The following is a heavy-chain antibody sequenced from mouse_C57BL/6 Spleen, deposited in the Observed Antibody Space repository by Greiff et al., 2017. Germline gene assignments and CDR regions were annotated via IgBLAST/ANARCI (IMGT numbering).Heavy chain of an antibody. J-gene: IGHJ4*01. D-gene: IGHD1-1*01. CDR3: AKNYYGTSQRAMDY. V-gene: IGHV5-17*01. CDR2: ISSGSSTI. Sequence: EVQVVESGGGLVKPGGSLKLSCAASGFTFSDYGMHWVRQAPEKGLEWVAYISSGSSTIYYADTVKGRFTISRDNAKNTLFLQMTSLRSEDTAMYYCAKNYYGTSQRAMDYWGQGTSVTVSS. CDR1: GFTFSDYG.